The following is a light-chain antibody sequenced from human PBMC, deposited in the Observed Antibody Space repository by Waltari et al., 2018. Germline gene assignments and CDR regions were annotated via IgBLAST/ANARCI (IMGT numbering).Light chain of an antibody. V-gene: IGLV3-9*02. CDR2: RDD. J-gene: IGLJ2*01. Sequence: SYDLTQPPYVSVAPGETATITCVGLNLKSKRVHWCRQKTGQAPVLVIFRDDNRPSGIPERFSASNSGNTATLNITGAQAGDEADYYCQVWDNTNAIFGGGTKLTVL. CDR3: QVWDNTNAI. CDR1: NLKSKR.